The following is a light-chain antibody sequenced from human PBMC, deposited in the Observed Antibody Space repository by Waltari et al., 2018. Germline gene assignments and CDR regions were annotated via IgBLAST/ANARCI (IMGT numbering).Light chain of an antibody. Sequence: EIVLTQSPGTLSLSPGERATLSCRASRSVSRSLACDQQKPGQAPRLLIYGATSRATGVPDSFSGSGSGTDFSLTISRLEPEDFALYYCQHYVRLPVSFGQGTKVEIK. CDR1: RSVSRS. V-gene: IGKV3-20*01. CDR2: GAT. CDR3: QHYVRLPVS. J-gene: IGKJ1*01.